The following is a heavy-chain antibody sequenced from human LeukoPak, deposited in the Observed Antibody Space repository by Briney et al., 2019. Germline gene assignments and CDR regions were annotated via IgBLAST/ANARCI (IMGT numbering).Heavy chain of an antibody. V-gene: IGHV3-7*01. CDR3: VKYSSGWYYPHFDY. J-gene: IGHJ4*02. Sequence: GGSLRLSCAASGFTFSSYWMSWVRQTPGKGLEWVANIKQDGSEKYYADSVKGRFTISRDNAKNSLYLLMNSLRAEDTAVYYCVKYSSGWYYPHFDYWGQGTLVTVSS. D-gene: IGHD6-19*01. CDR1: GFTFSSYW. CDR2: IKQDGSEK.